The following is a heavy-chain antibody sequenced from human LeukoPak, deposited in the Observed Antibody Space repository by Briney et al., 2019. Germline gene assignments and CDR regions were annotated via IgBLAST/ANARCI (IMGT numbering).Heavy chain of an antibody. Sequence: PGRSLRLSCAASGFTFSSYGMHWVRQAPGKGLEWVAVISYDGSNKHYADSVKGRFTISRDNSKNTLYLQMNSLRAEDTAVYYCAKDQEDYDFWSGYSFDYWGQGTLVTVSS. CDR2: ISYDGSNK. D-gene: IGHD3-3*01. CDR1: GFTFSSYG. J-gene: IGHJ4*02. CDR3: AKDQEDYDFWSGYSFDY. V-gene: IGHV3-30*18.